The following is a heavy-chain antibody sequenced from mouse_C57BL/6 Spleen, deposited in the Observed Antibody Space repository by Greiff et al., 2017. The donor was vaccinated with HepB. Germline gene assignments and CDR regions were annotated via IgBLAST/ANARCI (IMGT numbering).Heavy chain of an antibody. J-gene: IGHJ2*01. V-gene: IGHV1-69*01. D-gene: IGHD1-1*01. Sequence: QVQLQQPGAELVMPGASVKLSCKASGYTFTSYWMHWVKQRPGQGLEWIGEIDPSDSYTNYNQKFKGKSTLTVDKSSSTAYIQLSSLTSEDSAVYYYARGDYGSSYYFDYWGQGTTLTVSS. CDR3: ARGDYGSSYYFDY. CDR2: IDPSDSYT. CDR1: GYTFTSYW.